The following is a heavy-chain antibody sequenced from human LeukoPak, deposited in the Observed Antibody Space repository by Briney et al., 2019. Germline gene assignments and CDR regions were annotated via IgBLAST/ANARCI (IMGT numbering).Heavy chain of an antibody. CDR2: ISGSGGST. CDR1: GFTFSSYA. J-gene: IGHJ6*02. Sequence: GGSLRLSCAASGFTFSSYAMSWVRQAPGKGLEWVSAISGSGGSTYYADSVKGRFTISRDNSKNTLYLQMNSLRAEDTAVYYCAKDGSRYCSGGRCLYGMDVWGQGTTVTVSS. CDR3: AKDGSRYCSGGRCLYGMDV. V-gene: IGHV3-23*01. D-gene: IGHD2-15*01.